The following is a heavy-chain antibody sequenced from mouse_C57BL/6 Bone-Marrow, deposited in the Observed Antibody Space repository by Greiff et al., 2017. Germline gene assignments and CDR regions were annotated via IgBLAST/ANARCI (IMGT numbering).Heavy chain of an antibody. J-gene: IGHJ2*01. D-gene: IGHD6-1*01. V-gene: IGHV10-1*01. CDR1: GFSFNTYA. Sequence: EVKLMESGGGLVQPKGSLKLSCAASGFSFNTYAMNWVRQAPGKGLEWVARIRSKSNNYATYYADSVKDRFTISRDDSESMLYLQMNNLKTEDTAMYYCVRHASPYYFDYWGRGTTLTVSS. CDR3: VRHASPYYFDY. CDR2: IRSKSNNYAT.